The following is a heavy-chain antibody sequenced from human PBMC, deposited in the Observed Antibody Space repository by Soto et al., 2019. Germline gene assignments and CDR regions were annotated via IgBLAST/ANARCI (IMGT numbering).Heavy chain of an antibody. CDR3: ARHAWSDVRYRYRIDY. D-gene: IGHD1-1*01. J-gene: IGHJ4*02. Sequence: SETLSLTCTVSGGSISSYYWSWIRQPPGKGLEWIGYIYYSGSTNYNPSLKSRVTISVDTSKNQFSLKLASVTAADTAVYYCARHAWSDVRYRYRIDYWGQGTLVTVSS. V-gene: IGHV4-59*08. CDR1: GGSISSYY. CDR2: IYYSGST.